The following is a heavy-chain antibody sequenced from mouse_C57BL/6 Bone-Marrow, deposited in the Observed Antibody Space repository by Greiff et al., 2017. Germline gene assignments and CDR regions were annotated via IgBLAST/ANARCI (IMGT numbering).Heavy chain of an antibody. Sequence: QVTLKECGPGILQSSQTLSLTCSFSGFSLSTSGMGVSWIRQPSGKGLEWLAHIYWDDDKRYNPSLKSRLTISKDTSRNQVFLEFTSVDTADTATYYCARTEYGSSYWFAYWGQGTLVTVSA. J-gene: IGHJ3*01. CDR1: GFSLSTSGMG. CDR3: ARTEYGSSYWFAY. D-gene: IGHD1-1*01. V-gene: IGHV8-12*01. CDR2: IYWDDDK.